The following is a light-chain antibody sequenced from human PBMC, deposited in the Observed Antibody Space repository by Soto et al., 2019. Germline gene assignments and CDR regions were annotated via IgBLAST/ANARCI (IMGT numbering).Light chain of an antibody. CDR3: QHYNSLPIT. J-gene: IGKJ5*01. CDR1: QDIRFY. Sequence: DIQMTQSPSSLSASLGDRVTITCQATQDIRFYLNWYQHKTGQAPKLLIYDASQLETGVPSRFSGSGSGTDFTFTINILQPEDIGTYYCQHYNSLPITFGQGTRLEIK. CDR2: DAS. V-gene: IGKV1-33*01.